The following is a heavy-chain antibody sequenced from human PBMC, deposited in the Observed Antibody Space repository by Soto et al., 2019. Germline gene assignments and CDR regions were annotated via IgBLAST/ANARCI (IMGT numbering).Heavy chain of an antibody. V-gene: IGHV1-69*13. CDR3: ARSIAAAVSRGFDP. D-gene: IGHD6-13*01. CDR2: IIPIFGTA. J-gene: IGHJ5*02. Sequence: SVKVSCKAAGGTFSSYAISWLRQAPGQGLEWMGGIIPIFGTANYAQKFQGRVTITADESTSTAYMELSSLRSEDTAVYYCARSIAAAVSRGFDPWGQGTLVTVSS. CDR1: GGTFSSYA.